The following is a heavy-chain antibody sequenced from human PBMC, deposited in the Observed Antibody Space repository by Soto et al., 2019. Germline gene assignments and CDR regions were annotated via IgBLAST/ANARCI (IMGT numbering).Heavy chain of an antibody. CDR3: ARGGDCSSTSCRRNWFEP. Sequence: PSETLPLTWAVYGGSSSGYYWSWIRQPPGKGLEWIGEMNHSGSTNYKPSLKSRVTISVDTSKNQFFLKLSSVTAADTAVYYCARGGDCSSTSCRRNWFEPRGQGTLVTVAS. V-gene: IGHV4-34*01. CDR1: GGSSSGYY. CDR2: MNHSGST. D-gene: IGHD2-2*01. J-gene: IGHJ5*02.